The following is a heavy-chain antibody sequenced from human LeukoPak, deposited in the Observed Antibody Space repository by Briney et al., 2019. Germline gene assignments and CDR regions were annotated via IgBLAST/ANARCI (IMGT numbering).Heavy chain of an antibody. CDR2: IYYSGST. CDR1: GGSISSHY. Sequence: SQTLSLTCTVSGGSISSHYWSWIRQPPGKGLEWIGYIYYSGSTNYNPSLKSRVTISAETSKNKFSLKLSSVTAADMAVYYCARSTYYDFWSGYSPYYYYLDVWGNGTTVTVSS. V-gene: IGHV4-59*11. D-gene: IGHD3-3*01. J-gene: IGHJ6*03. CDR3: ARSTYYDFWSGYSPYYYYLDV.